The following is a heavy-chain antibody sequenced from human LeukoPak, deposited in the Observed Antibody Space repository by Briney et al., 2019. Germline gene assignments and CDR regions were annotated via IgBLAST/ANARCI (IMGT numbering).Heavy chain of an antibody. D-gene: IGHD6-6*01. CDR1: GFTFSSSS. Sequence: QPGGSLRLSCAASGFTFSSSSMHWVRQPPGKGLVWVSLINRDGSSTLYADSVKGRFTISRDNAKNTLYLHMNSLRAEDTAIYYCARALGSVADFWGQGTMVTVSS. CDR3: ARALGSVADF. V-gene: IGHV3-74*01. J-gene: IGHJ4*02. CDR2: INRDGSST.